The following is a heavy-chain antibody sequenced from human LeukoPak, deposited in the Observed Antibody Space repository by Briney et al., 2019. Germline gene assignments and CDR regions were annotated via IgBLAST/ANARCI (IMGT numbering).Heavy chain of an antibody. J-gene: IGHJ4*02. CDR3: ARDEYCSGGSCYSDY. V-gene: IGHV3-66*01. Sequence: PGGSLRLSCTASGFTVSSSYMSWVRQAPGKGLEWVSLIYSGGSTFYAGSVQDRFTISRDNSKNTLYLQMYSLRAEDTAVYFCARDEYCSGGSCYSDYWGQGTLVTVSS. CDR1: GFTVSSSY. D-gene: IGHD2-15*01. CDR2: IYSGGST.